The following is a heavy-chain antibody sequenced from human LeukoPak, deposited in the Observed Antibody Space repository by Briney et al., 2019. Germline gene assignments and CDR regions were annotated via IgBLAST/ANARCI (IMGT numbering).Heavy chain of an antibody. CDR1: GGSISSGDYY. CDR3: ARAFDDSSGYPQDI. Sequence: PSQTPSLTCTVSGGSISSGDYYWSWIRQPPGKGLEWIGYIYYSGSTYYNPSLKSRVTISVDTSKNQFSLKLSSVTAADTAVYYCARAFDDSSGYPQDIWGQGTMVTVSS. D-gene: IGHD3-22*01. CDR2: IYYSGST. J-gene: IGHJ3*02. V-gene: IGHV4-30-4*01.